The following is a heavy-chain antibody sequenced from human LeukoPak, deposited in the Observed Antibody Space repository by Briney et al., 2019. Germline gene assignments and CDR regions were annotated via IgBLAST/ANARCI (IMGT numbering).Heavy chain of an antibody. V-gene: IGHV3-64*04. Sequence: PGGSLRLSCSASGFTFSSHAMHWVRQAPGKGLEYVSAISSNGGSTYYADSVKGRFTISRDNSKNTLYLQMNSLRAEDTAVYYCARSSGSYYDGPDYWGQGTLVTVSS. J-gene: IGHJ4*02. D-gene: IGHD1-26*01. CDR1: GFTFSSHA. CDR2: ISSNGGST. CDR3: ARSSGSYYDGPDY.